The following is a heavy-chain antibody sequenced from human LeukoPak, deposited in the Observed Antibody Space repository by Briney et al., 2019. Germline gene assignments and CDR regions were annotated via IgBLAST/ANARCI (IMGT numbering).Heavy chain of an antibody. CDR3: AREGKYYDSSLDY. V-gene: IGHV1-2*02. J-gene: IGHJ4*02. CDR2: INPNSGGT. Sequence: ASVKVSCKASGYTFTGYYMHWVRQAPGQGLEWMGWINPNSGGTNYAQKFQGRVTMTRDTSISTAYMELSRLRSDDTAVYYCAREGKYYDSSLDYWGQGTLVTVSS. CDR1: GYTFTGYY. D-gene: IGHD3-22*01.